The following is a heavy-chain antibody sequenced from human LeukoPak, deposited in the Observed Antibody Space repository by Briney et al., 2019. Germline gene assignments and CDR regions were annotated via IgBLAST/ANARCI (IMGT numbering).Heavy chain of an antibody. V-gene: IGHV4-34*01. CDR1: TASFRSYW. J-gene: IGHJ6*03. Sequence: PSQTLSLTCALYTASFRSYWWSWVSHPAGKWLGWLGDINLSGNTNYSPSLKSRVTISADTSKNQFSLKLTSVTAADTAIYYCARTYDIVGATAYLYYYYYMDVWGKGTTVTVSS. CDR2: INLSGNT. CDR3: ARTYDIVGATAYLYYYYYMDV. D-gene: IGHD1-26*01.